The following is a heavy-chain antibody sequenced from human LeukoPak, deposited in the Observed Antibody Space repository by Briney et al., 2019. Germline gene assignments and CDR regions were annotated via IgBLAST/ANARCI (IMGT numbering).Heavy chain of an antibody. CDR1: GFSISSGYY. CDR3: ARGRYGYSSGWYVN. Sequence: SETLSLTCSVSGFSISSGYYWGWIRQPPGKGLEWIGSIYHSGSTYYNPSLKSRVTISVDTSKNQFSLKLSSVTAADTAVYYCARGRYGYSSGWYVNWGQGTLVTVSS. D-gene: IGHD6-19*01. CDR2: IYHSGST. J-gene: IGHJ4*02. V-gene: IGHV4-38-2*02.